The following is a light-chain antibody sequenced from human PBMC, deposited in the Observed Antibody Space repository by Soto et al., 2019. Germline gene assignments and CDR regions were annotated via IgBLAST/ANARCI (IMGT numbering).Light chain of an antibody. Sequence: DMQMTQSPSSLSAFVGDRVIITCRASQSISTYLNWYQQKPGKAPKLLIYSASSLQSGVPSRFSGSGSGTDFTLTISSLQPEDFATYYCQQSYRTPLTFGGGTKVEIK. J-gene: IGKJ4*01. CDR1: QSISTY. CDR2: SAS. V-gene: IGKV1-39*01. CDR3: QQSYRTPLT.